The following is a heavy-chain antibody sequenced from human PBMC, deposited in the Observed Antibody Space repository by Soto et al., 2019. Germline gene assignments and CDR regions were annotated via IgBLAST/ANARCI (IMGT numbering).Heavy chain of an antibody. J-gene: IGHJ5*02. Sequence: QAQLVQSGAEVKEPGASVKVSCKASGYTFTNYDISWVRQATGQGLEWMGWMNPNSANTGYAQKFQGRVSMTRDTSTNTAYMELSSLRSEDTAIYYCARMATSGTVNWFDPWGQGTLVTVSS. D-gene: IGHD6-13*01. V-gene: IGHV1-8*01. CDR2: MNPNSANT. CDR3: ARMATSGTVNWFDP. CDR1: GYTFTNYD.